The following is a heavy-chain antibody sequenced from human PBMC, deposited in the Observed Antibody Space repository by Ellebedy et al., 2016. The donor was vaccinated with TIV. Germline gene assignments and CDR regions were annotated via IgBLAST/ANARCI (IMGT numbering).Heavy chain of an antibody. Sequence: ASVKVSCKASGYIFTSYFIHWVRQAPGQGLEWMGLINPSGGSTSYAQRFQGRVTMTRDTSTSTVYMEVSSLRSEDTAVYYCARDDHAGLVLWGQGTLVTVSS. V-gene: IGHV1-46*01. J-gene: IGHJ4*02. CDR3: ARDDHAGLVL. CDR2: INPSGGST. CDR1: GYIFTSYF. D-gene: IGHD6-13*01.